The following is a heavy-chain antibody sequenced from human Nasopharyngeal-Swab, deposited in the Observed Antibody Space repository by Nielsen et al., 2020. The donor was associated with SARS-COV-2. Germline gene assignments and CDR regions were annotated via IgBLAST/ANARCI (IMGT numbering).Heavy chain of an antibody. J-gene: IGHJ4*02. CDR3: ARDSGYCSGGSCYSDYFDY. D-gene: IGHD2-15*01. V-gene: IGHV3-33*01. CDR1: GLTFSSYG. Sequence: GESLKISCAASGLTFSSYGMHWVRQAPGKGLEWVAVIWYDGSNKYYADSVKGRFTISRDNSKNTLYLQMNSLRAEDTAAYYCARDSGYCSGGSCYSDYFDYWGQGTLVTVSS. CDR2: IWYDGSNK.